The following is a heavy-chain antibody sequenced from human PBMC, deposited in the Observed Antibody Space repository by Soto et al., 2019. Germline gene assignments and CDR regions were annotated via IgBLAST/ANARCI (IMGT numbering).Heavy chain of an antibody. CDR3: ARDRVERATVNYYYYYYYMDV. Sequence: SETLSLTCTVSGGSISSGGYYWSWIRQHPGKGLEWIGYIYYSGSTYYNPSLKSRVTISVDTSKNQFSLKLSSVTAADTAVYYCARDRVERATVNYYYYYYYMDVWGKGTTVTVSS. CDR1: GGSISSGGYY. V-gene: IGHV4-31*03. D-gene: IGHD4-17*01. CDR2: IYYSGST. J-gene: IGHJ6*03.